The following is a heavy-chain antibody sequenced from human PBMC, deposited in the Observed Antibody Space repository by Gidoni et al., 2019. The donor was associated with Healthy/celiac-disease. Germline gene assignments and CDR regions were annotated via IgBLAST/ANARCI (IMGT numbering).Heavy chain of an antibody. V-gene: IGHV4-59*01. Sequence: QVQLQESGPGLVKPSETLSLTCTVSGGSISRYYWSWIRQPPGKGLEWIGYIYYSGSTNYNPSLKSRVTISVDTSKNQFSLKLSSVTAADTAVYYCARVPVKDGYNQGYFDYWGQGTLVTVSS. CDR1: GGSISRYY. CDR3: ARVPVKDGYNQGYFDY. D-gene: IGHD5-12*01. CDR2: IYYSGST. J-gene: IGHJ4*02.